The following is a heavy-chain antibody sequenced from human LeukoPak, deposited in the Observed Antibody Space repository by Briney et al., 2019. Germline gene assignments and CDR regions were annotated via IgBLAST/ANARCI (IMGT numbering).Heavy chain of an antibody. Sequence: GGSLRLSCAASGFTFSSYAMSWVRQAPGRGLEWVSAISGSGGSTYYADSVKGRFTISRDNSKNTLYLQMNSLRAEDTAVYYCAKRGFLEWFPYYFGYWGQGTLVTVSS. J-gene: IGHJ4*02. CDR1: GFTFSSYA. V-gene: IGHV3-23*01. CDR3: AKRGFLEWFPYYFGY. D-gene: IGHD3-3*01. CDR2: ISGSGGST.